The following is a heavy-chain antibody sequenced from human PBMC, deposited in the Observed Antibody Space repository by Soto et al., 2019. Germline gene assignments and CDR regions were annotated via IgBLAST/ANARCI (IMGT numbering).Heavy chain of an antibody. D-gene: IGHD3-10*01. CDR1: GGSISSYY. Sequence: SETLSLTCTVSGGSISSYYCSWIRQPPGKGLEWIGYIYYSGSTNYNPSLKSRATISVDTSKNQFSLKLSSVTAADTAVYYCAAERSYNDVLIMDVWGQGTTVTVSS. CDR3: AAERSYNDVLIMDV. J-gene: IGHJ6*02. CDR2: IYYSGST. V-gene: IGHV4-59*12.